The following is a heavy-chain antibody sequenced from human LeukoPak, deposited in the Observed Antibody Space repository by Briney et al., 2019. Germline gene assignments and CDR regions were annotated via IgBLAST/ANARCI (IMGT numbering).Heavy chain of an antibody. J-gene: IGHJ4*02. D-gene: IGHD3-10*01. V-gene: IGHV1-69*04. CDR1: RGTFSSYA. CDR2: IIPILGIS. Sequence: GASEKVSCKASRGTFSSYAISWVRQAPRHALEWMGRIIPILGISNYAQKFQGTVTTTADKSTSTAYMELSSLRSEDTAEYYGARLYYYGSGRENFDYWGQGTLVTVSS. CDR3: ARLYYYGSGRENFDY.